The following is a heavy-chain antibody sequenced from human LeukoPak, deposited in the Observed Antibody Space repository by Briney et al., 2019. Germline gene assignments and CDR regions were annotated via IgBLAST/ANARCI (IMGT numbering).Heavy chain of an antibody. J-gene: IGHJ4*02. CDR2: AYSTGGA. V-gene: IGHV4-59*02. CDR3: ARSYGGYVLDE. D-gene: IGHD5-12*01. Sequence: SVTLSLTCIVSGGSVSSLYWHWIRQSPEKGLEWIGYAYSTGGAKYNPSLKNRVTMSFDTPKNHFSLKLTSVTAAGTAVYFCARSYGGYVLDEWGQGTLVVVSS. CDR1: GGSVSSLY.